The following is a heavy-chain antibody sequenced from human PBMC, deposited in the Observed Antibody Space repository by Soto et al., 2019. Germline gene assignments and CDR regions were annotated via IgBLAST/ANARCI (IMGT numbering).Heavy chain of an antibody. CDR2: INHSGST. V-gene: IGHV4-34*01. CDR1: GGSFSGYY. CDR3: ARGQYYYYYMDV. J-gene: IGHJ6*03. Sequence: SETLSLTCAVYGGSFSGYYWSWIRQPPGKGLEWIGEINHSGSTNYNPSLKSRVTISVDTSKNQFSLKLSSVTAADTAVYYCARGQYYYYYMDVWGKGTTVTV.